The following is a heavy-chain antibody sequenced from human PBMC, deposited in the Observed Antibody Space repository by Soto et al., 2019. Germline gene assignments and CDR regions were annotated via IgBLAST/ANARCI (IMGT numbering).Heavy chain of an antibody. CDR1: W. J-gene: IGHJ4*02. Sequence: WMPLDRQATGKGLVWVSRINSDGSSTSYADFVKVRFTISRDKAKNTLYLQMNSLRAEDRGVYYCASPSGYYPPSDYWAQRTVVTVSS. CDR3: ASPSGYYPPSDY. D-gene: IGHD3-22*01. CDR2: INSDGSST. V-gene: IGHV3-74*01.